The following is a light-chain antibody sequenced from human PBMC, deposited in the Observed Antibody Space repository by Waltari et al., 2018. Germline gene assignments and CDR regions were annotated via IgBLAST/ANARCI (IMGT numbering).Light chain of an antibody. CDR1: SSDVGSYKY. V-gene: IGLV2-14*01. CDR2: EVT. J-gene: IGLJ1*01. Sequence: QSALTQPASVSGSPGQSITISCTGTSSDVGSYKYVSWYQQHPGKPPKLMSYEVTNRPSGVSSRFSGSKSGNTASLTISGLQAEDEADYYCSSYADNYFYVFGTGTKVTVL. CDR3: SSYADNYFYV.